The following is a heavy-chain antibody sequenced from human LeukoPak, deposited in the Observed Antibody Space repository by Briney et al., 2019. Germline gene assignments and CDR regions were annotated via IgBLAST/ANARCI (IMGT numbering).Heavy chain of an antibody. Sequence: GGSLRLSCAASGFTFSSYAMSWVRQAPGKGLEWVSAISGSGGSTYYADSVKGRFTISRDNSKNTLYLQMNSLRAEEKDVYYCAKGSSGWYRDYFDYWGQGTLVTVSS. CDR2: ISGSGGST. J-gene: IGHJ4*02. V-gene: IGHV3-23*01. CDR1: GFTFSSYA. D-gene: IGHD6-19*01. CDR3: AKGSSGWYRDYFDY.